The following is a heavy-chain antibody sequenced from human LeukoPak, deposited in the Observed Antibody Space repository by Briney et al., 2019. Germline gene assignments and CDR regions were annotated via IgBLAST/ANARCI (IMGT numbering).Heavy chain of an antibody. Sequence: GESLKISCKGSGYSFTSYWIGWVRQMPGKGLEWMGIIYPGDSDTRYSPSFQGQVTISADKSISTAYLQWSSLKASDTAMYYCARARSQVGYYDSSGYQIFDYWGQGTLVTVSS. CDR1: GYSFTSYW. CDR3: ARARSQVGYYDSSGYQIFDY. CDR2: IYPGDSDT. D-gene: IGHD3-22*01. J-gene: IGHJ4*02. V-gene: IGHV5-51*01.